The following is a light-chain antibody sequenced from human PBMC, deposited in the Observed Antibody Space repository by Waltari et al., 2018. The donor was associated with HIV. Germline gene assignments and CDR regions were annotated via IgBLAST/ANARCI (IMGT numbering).Light chain of an antibody. V-gene: IGLV1-44*01. J-gene: IGLJ3*02. CDR3: AAWDDSLNGWV. CDR2: SNA. CDR1: SSNIRRNT. Sequence: QSVLTQPPSASGPPGPRVTISCSGSSSNIRRNTVSWYQQLPGTAPKLLIYSNAQRPSGVPDRFSGSKSGTSASLAISGLQSEDEADYYCAAWDDSLNGWVFGGGTKLTVL.